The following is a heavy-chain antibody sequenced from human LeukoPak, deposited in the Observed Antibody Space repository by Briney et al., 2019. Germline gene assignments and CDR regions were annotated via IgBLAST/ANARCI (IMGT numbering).Heavy chain of an antibody. CDR1: GFTFSSYG. D-gene: IGHD6-19*01. J-gene: IGHJ4*02. V-gene: IGHV3-30*18. CDR2: ISYDGSNK. CDR3: AKTSGWYLDY. Sequence: GGSLRLSCAASGFTFSSYGMHWVRQAPGKGLEWVAVISYDGSNKYYADSVKGRFTISRDNSKNTLYLQMNSLRAEDTAVYYCAKTSGWYLDYWGQGTLVTVSS.